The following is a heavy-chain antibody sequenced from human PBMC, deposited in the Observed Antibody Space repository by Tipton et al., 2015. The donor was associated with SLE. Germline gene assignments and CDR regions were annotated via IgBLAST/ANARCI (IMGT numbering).Heavy chain of an antibody. D-gene: IGHD5-18*01. Sequence: SLRLSCAASGFTFSSYGMHWVRQAPGKGLEWVAFIRYDGSNKYYADSVKGRFTISRDNSKNTLYLQMNSLRAEDTAVYYCARDLSSVDTAMVPGWGQGTLVTVSS. CDR2: IRYDGSNK. V-gene: IGHV3-30*02. J-gene: IGHJ4*02. CDR3: ARDLSSVDTAMVPG. CDR1: GFTFSSYG.